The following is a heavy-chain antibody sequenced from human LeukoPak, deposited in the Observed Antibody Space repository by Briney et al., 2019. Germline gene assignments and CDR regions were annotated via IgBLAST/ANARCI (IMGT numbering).Heavy chain of an antibody. V-gene: IGHV3-48*01. D-gene: IGHD6-13*01. CDR2: ISSSSSTI. CDR1: GFTFSSYS. Sequence: GGSLRLSCAASGFTFSSYSMNWVRQAPGKGLEWASYISSSSSTIYYADSVKGRFTISRDNAKNSLYLQMNSLRAEDTAVYYCARWYSSSWYGNYFDYWGQGTLVTVSS. CDR3: ARWYSSSWYGNYFDY. J-gene: IGHJ4*02.